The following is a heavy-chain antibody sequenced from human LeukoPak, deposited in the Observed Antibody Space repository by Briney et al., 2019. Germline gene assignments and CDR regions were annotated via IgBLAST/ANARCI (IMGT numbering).Heavy chain of an antibody. J-gene: IGHJ4*02. CDR3: ARRGYNYGFHAYYFDY. D-gene: IGHD5-18*01. CDR1: GFTFSSYG. Sequence: GGSLRLSCAASGFTFSSYGMHWVRQAPGKGLEWVAVIWYDGSNKYYADSVKGRFTISRDNSKNTLYLQMNSLRAEDTAVYYCARRGYNYGFHAYYFDYWGQGTLVTVSS. CDR2: IWYDGSNK. V-gene: IGHV3-33*01.